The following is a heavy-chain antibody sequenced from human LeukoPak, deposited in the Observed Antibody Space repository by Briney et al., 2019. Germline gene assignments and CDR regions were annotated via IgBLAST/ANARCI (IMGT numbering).Heavy chain of an antibody. CDR2: ISSSGSTI. Sequence: PGGSLRLSCATSGLTFSSYEMNWVRQAPGKGLEWVSYISSSGSTIYYADSVKGRFTISRDNAKNSLYLQMNSLRAEDTAVYYCARAAFYDSSGYRFDYWGQGTLVTVSS. CDR1: GLTFSSYE. V-gene: IGHV3-48*03. D-gene: IGHD3-22*01. CDR3: ARAAFYDSSGYRFDY. J-gene: IGHJ4*02.